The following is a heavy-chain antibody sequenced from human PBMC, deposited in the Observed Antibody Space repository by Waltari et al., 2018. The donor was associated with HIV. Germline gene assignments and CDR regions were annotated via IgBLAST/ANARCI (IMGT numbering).Heavy chain of an antibody. J-gene: IGHJ4*02. CDR1: GYTFTGYG. V-gene: IGHV1-18*01. CDR2: VSAYNGNT. D-gene: IGHD2-2*01. Sequence: DPLAQSGAEVKKPGASVGVSCNAAGYTFTGYGISGVRQAPGQGLEWMGWVSAYNGNTNYAQKLQGRVTMTTDTSTSTAYMELRSLRSDDTAVYYCARINCTSVSCYASLDYWGQGTLVTVSS. CDR3: ARINCTSVSCYASLDY.